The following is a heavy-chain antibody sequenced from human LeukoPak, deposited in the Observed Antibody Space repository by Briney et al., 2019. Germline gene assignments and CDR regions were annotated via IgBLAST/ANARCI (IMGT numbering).Heavy chain of an antibody. CDR3: ARSSGWYPFDY. J-gene: IGHJ4*02. CDR2: INHSGST. Sequence: SENLSLTCTVYDGSFSDYDWSWIRKPPGKGLEWIGEINHSGSTNYNPSLKSRVTISVDTSKNQFSLKLSSVTAADTAVHYCARSSGWYPFDYWGQGTLVTVSS. V-gene: IGHV4-34*01. D-gene: IGHD6-19*01. CDR1: DGSFSDYD.